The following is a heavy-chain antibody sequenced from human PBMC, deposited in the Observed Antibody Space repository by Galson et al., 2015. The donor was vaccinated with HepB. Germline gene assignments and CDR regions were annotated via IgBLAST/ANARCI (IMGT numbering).Heavy chain of an antibody. D-gene: IGHD3-3*01. CDR1: GFTFSTYS. CDR2: ISTTSSSI. Sequence: SLRLSCAASGFTFSTYSMSWVRQAPGKGLEWVSYISTTSSSIYYADSVRGRFTISRDNAMNSLYLQMNSLRDEDTAVYYCARDRAPSGLPIDPWGQGTLVTVSS. V-gene: IGHV3-48*02. CDR3: ARDRAPSGLPIDP. J-gene: IGHJ5*02.